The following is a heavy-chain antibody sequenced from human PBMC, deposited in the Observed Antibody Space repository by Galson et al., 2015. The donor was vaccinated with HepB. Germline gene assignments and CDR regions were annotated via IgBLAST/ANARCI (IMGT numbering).Heavy chain of an antibody. Sequence: SETLSLTCAVSGGSISSTNYFWGWIRQPPGKGLEWIGSIYYDGTTYYNPSLKSRVAISVDTSKNQFSLKLCSVTAADTALYFCARQGVGYTVTTCFDYWGQGALVTVSS. CDR2: IYYDGTT. J-gene: IGHJ4*02. CDR1: GGSISSTNYF. D-gene: IGHD2-2*02. V-gene: IGHV4-39*01. CDR3: ARQGVGYTVTTCFDY.